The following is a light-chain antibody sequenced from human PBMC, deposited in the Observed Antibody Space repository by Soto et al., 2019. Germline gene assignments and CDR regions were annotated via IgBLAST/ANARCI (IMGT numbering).Light chain of an antibody. V-gene: IGLV4-69*02. CDR1: SGHNNYA. Sequence: QSVLTQLPSASASLGASVKLTCTLSSGHNNYAIAWLQQRPEKGPRYLMRLNSDGSHSRGGGIPDRFSGSSSGSERYVTISSLQSEDEADYYCQTWGTDVVFGGGTKVTVL. J-gene: IGLJ2*01. CDR2: LNSDGSH. CDR3: QTWGTDVV.